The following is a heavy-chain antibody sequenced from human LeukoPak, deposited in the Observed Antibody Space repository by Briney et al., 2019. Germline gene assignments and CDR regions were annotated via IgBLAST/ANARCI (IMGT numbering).Heavy chain of an antibody. CDR2: IYTSGST. D-gene: IGHD6-13*01. J-gene: IGHJ4*02. Sequence: SETLSLTCTVSGGSISSYYWSWIRQPAGKGLEWIGRIYTSGSTYYNASLKSRGTMLVDTYNTQFSLKLSSVTATATDAYYCARDKQIAAAGIFDYWGQGTLVTVSS. CDR1: GGSISSYY. CDR3: ARDKQIAAAGIFDY. V-gene: IGHV4-4*07.